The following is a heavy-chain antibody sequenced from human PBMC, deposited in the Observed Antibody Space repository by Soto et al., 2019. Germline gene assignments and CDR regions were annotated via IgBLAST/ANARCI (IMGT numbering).Heavy chain of an antibody. J-gene: IGHJ5*02. Sequence: SETLSLTCTVSGGSIRSGDYYWSWIRQPPGKGLESIGYIYYSGSTNYNPSLKSRVTISVDTSKNQFSLKLSSVTAADTAVYYCARHQSHSSSYVDPWGQGTLVTVSS. CDR1: GGSIRSGDYY. V-gene: IGHV4-61*08. CDR2: IYYSGST. D-gene: IGHD6-13*01. CDR3: ARHQSHSSSYVDP.